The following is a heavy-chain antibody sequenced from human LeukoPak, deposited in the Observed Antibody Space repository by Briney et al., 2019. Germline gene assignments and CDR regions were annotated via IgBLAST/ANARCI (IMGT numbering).Heavy chain of an antibody. J-gene: IGHJ4*02. Sequence: PSETLSLTCTVSGGSISSYYWTWIRQPPGKGLEWIGYIYYSGSANYNPSLKSRVTISVDTSKNQFSLKLTSVTAADTAVYYCARGVNSGYFDYCGQGTLVTVSS. D-gene: IGHD1-26*01. CDR1: GGSISSYY. CDR3: ARGVNSGYFDY. CDR2: IYYSGSA. V-gene: IGHV4-59*01.